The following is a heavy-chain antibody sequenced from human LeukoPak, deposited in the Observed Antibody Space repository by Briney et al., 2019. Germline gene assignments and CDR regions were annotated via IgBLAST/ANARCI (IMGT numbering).Heavy chain of an antibody. CDR3: ARLWWFGELIAFDY. J-gene: IGHJ4*02. CDR1: GGSISSSSYY. CDR2: IYYSGST. Sequence: SETLSLTCTVSGGSISSSSYYWVWIRQPPGKGLEWIGSIYYSGSTYYNPSLKSRVTISVDTSKNQFSLKLSSVTAADTAVYYCARLWWFGELIAFDYWGQGTLVTVSS. V-gene: IGHV4-39*01. D-gene: IGHD3-10*01.